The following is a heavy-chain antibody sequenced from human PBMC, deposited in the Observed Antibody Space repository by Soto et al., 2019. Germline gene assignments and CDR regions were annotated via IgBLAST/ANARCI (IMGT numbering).Heavy chain of an antibody. CDR3: AREGSGYNF. J-gene: IGHJ4*02. D-gene: IGHD5-12*01. CDR1: GGSFSNFG. CDR2: IVPVFGRP. Sequence: SVKVSCKASGGSFSNFGISWVRQAPGQGLEWMGGIVPVFGRPNYAQRFRGRLTITADESTSTGYVELISLRSDDTAVYYCAREGSGYNFWGQGTQVTVSS. V-gene: IGHV1-69*13.